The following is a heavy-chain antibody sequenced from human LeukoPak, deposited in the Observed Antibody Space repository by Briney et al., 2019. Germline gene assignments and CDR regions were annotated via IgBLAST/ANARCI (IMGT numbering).Heavy chain of an antibody. D-gene: IGHD2-21*02. V-gene: IGHV4-59*08. CDR1: GGSISSYY. CDR3: ASHCGGDCSGAFDY. Sequence: SETLSLTCSVSGGSISSYYWSWIRQPPGKGLEWIGYIHYRGSTNYNPSLKSRVTISVDTSKNQFSLKLSSVTAADTAVYYCASHCGGDCSGAFDYWGQGTLVTVSS. CDR2: IHYRGST. J-gene: IGHJ4*02.